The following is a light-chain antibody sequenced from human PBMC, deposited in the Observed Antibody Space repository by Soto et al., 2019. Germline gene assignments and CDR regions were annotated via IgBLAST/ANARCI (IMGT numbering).Light chain of an antibody. Sequence: DIQMTQSPSSVSASVGDRVTITCRASQDISTWLAWYQQKPGKAPNLLIYAASSLQSGVPSRFSGSGSGTDFTLTISSLQPEDFATYYCQQTKLFPVTFGQGTPLEIK. J-gene: IGKJ5*01. CDR2: AAS. CDR1: QDISTW. V-gene: IGKV1D-12*01. CDR3: QQTKLFPVT.